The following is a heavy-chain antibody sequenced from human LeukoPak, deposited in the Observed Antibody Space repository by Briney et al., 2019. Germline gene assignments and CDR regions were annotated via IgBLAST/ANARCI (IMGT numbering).Heavy chain of an antibody. CDR3: ARFSIAASRSFLDY. D-gene: IGHD6-13*01. Sequence: GGSLRLSCAASGFTFSSYAMSWVRQAPGKGLEWVSAISGSGGSTFYADSVKGRFTISRDNAKNSLYLQMNSLRAEDTAVYYCARFSIAASRSFLDYWGQGTLVTVSS. CDR1: GFTFSSYA. V-gene: IGHV3-23*01. J-gene: IGHJ4*02. CDR2: ISGSGGST.